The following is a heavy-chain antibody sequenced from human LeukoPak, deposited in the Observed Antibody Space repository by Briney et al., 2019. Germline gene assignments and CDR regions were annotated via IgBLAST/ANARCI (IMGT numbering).Heavy chain of an antibody. Sequence: GGSLRLSCAASGFTCSSYSMNWVRQAPGKGLVWVSSISSSRSYIYYADSVKGRFTISRDNAKNSLYLQMNSLRAEDTAVYYCARDAVTTDFDYWGQGTLVTVSS. CDR1: GFTCSSYS. V-gene: IGHV3-21*01. CDR2: ISSSRSYI. CDR3: ARDAVTTDFDY. D-gene: IGHD4-17*01. J-gene: IGHJ4*02.